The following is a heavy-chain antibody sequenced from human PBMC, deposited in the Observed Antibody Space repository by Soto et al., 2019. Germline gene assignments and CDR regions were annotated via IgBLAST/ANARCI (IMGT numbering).Heavy chain of an antibody. J-gene: IGHJ4*02. CDR2: IYHSRST. CDR3: ARRVVSSYFDC. V-gene: IGHV4-4*02. Sequence: QVQLQESGPGLVKPSGTLSLTCAVSSASITTTNWWSWVRQPPGKGLEWIGDIYHSRSTNDNPSLKNRVTLSVDKSKHQFSPKLSSVTAADTAVYYCARRVVSSYFDCWGQGTLVTVSS. CDR1: SASITTTNW. D-gene: IGHD6-19*01.